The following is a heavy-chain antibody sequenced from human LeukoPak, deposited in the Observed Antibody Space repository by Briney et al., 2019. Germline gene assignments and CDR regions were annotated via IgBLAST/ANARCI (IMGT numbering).Heavy chain of an antibody. Sequence: SETLSLTCAVYGGSFSGYYWSWVRQPPGKGLEWIGYIYYSGSTNYNPSLKSRVTISVDTSKNQFSLKLSSVTAADTAVYYCARDGYQKGAFDIWGQGTMVTVSS. CDR3: ARDGYQKGAFDI. CDR2: IYYSGST. J-gene: IGHJ3*02. V-gene: IGHV4-59*01. D-gene: IGHD5-12*01. CDR1: GGSFSGYY.